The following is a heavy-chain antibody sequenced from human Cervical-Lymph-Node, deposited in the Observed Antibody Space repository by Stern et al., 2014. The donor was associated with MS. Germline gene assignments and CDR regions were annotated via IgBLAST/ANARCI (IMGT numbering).Heavy chain of an antibody. Sequence: QVQLQESGPGLVKPSGTLSLTCAVSGGSVSSTNWWSWVRQSPGTGLEWIGNISPSGPSNYRPSLRSRVSISLDNSKNHLSLHLTSVTAADTAVYYCARERQQYCNSEGCSYWYFDLWGRGTLVTVSS. CDR3: ARERQQYCNSEGCSYWYFDL. D-gene: IGHD2/OR15-2a*01. J-gene: IGHJ2*01. V-gene: IGHV4-4*02. CDR1: GGSVSSTNW. CDR2: ISPSGPS.